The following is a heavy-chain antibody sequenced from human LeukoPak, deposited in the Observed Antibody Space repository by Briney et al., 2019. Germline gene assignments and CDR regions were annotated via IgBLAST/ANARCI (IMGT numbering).Heavy chain of an antibody. J-gene: IGHJ4*02. CDR2: IKQDGSEK. V-gene: IGHV3-7*01. D-gene: IGHD2/OR15-2a*01. Sequence: GGSLRLSCAASGFTFSSYWMSWVRQAPGKGLEWVANIKQDGSEKHYVDSVKGRFTISRSNPKNSLYLQMNSLRAEDTAVYYCARVRFLIFDYWGQGTLVTVSS. CDR1: GFTFSSYW. CDR3: ARVRFLIFDY.